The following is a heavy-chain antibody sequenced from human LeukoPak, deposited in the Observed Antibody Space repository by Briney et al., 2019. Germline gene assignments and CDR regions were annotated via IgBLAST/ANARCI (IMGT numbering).Heavy chain of an antibody. CDR2: ISWNSGSI. CDR3: AKDMASSGSFDYFDY. J-gene: IGHJ4*02. Sequence: GGSLRLSCAASGFTFDDYAMHWVRQAPGKGLEWVSGISWNSGSIGYADSVKGRFTISRDNSKNSLYLQMNSLRTEDTALYYCAKDMASSGSFDYFDYWGQGTLVTVSS. V-gene: IGHV3-9*01. D-gene: IGHD3-10*01. CDR1: GFTFDDYA.